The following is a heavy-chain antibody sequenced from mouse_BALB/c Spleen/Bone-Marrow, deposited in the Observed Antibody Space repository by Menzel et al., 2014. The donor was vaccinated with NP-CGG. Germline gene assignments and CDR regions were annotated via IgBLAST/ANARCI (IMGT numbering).Heavy chain of an antibody. CDR2: ISTYYGDV. J-gene: IGHJ2*01. Sequence: QVQLKESGAEMVRPGASVKISCKGSGYTFTDYAMHWVKQSHAKSLEWIGVISTYYGDVNYSQKFKGKATMTVDKSSSTAYMELARLTSEDSAIYYCARLTQGFYYFDYWGQGTTLTVSS. D-gene: IGHD3-1*01. CDR1: GYTFTDYA. CDR3: ARLTQGFYYFDY. V-gene: IGHV1S137*01.